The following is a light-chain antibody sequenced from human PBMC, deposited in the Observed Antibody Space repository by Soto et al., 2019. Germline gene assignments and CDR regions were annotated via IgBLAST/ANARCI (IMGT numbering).Light chain of an antibody. CDR3: SSFAGINNLL. Sequence: QSALTQPPSASGSPGQSVTISCTGTSSDVGAYDYVSWYQQHPGKAPKLMIYEVSQRPSGVPDRFSGSKSGNTASLTISGLQAEDDGDYYCSSFAGINNLLFGGGTKLTVL. CDR1: SSDVGAYDY. CDR2: EVS. J-gene: IGLJ2*01. V-gene: IGLV2-8*01.